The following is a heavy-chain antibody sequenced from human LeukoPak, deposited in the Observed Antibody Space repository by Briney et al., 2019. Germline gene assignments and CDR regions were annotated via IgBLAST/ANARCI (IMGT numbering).Heavy chain of an antibody. V-gene: IGHV3-48*01. CDR1: GFTFSTYS. CDR3: ARAPKIRYCSSTSCDYYYYYMDV. D-gene: IGHD2-2*01. CDR2: ISSSSSTI. Sequence: GGSLRLSCAASGFTFSTYSMNWVRQAPGKGLEWVSYISSSSSTIYYADSVKGRFTISRDNAKNSLYLQMNSLRAEDTAVYYCARAPKIRYCSSTSCDYYYYYMDVWGKGTTVTVSS. J-gene: IGHJ6*03.